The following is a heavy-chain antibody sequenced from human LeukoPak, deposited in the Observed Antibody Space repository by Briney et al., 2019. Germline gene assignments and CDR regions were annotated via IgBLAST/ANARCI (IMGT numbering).Heavy chain of an antibody. CDR1: GGSISSSSYY. CDR3: ARGIWFGELFDKIYYYYYYMDV. Sequence: SETLSLTCTVSGGSISSSSYYWGWIRQPPGKGLEWIGSIYYSGSTYYNPSLKSRVTISVDTSKNQFSLKLSSVTAADTAVYYCARGIWFGELFDKIYYYYYYMDVWGKGTTVTISS. D-gene: IGHD3-10*01. CDR2: IYYSGST. J-gene: IGHJ6*03. V-gene: IGHV4-39*07.